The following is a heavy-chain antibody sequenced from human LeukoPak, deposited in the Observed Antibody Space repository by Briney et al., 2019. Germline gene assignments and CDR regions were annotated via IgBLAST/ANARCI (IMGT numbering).Heavy chain of an antibody. D-gene: IGHD3-10*01. CDR3: ARDDGGSGWFDP. J-gene: IGHJ5*02. Sequence: SETLSLTCTLSGDSISSYYWNWIRQPPGKGLEWVGFIYYSGSATYNPSLKSRVTMSVDTSKNQFSLKLSSVTAADTAVYYCARDDGGSGWFDPWGQGTLDTVSS. CDR1: GDSISSYY. V-gene: IGHV4-59*01. CDR2: IYYSGSA.